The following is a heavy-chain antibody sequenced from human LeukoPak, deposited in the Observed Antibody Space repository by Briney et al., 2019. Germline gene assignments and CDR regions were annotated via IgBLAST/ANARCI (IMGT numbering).Heavy chain of an antibody. CDR1: GFTFDDYA. V-gene: IGHV3-9*01. Sequence: GGSLRLSCAASGFTFDDYAMHWVRQAPGKGLEWVSGITWNSGSMAYADSVKGRFTISRDNAKNSLYLQMNCLRAEDTAFYYCAKGCSSTNCPPDYWGQGTLVTVSS. CDR3: AKGCSSTNCPPDY. CDR2: ITWNSGSM. J-gene: IGHJ4*02. D-gene: IGHD2-2*01.